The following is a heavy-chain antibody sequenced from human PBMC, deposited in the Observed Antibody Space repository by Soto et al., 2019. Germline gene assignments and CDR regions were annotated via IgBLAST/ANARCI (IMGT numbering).Heavy chain of an antibody. V-gene: IGHV3-21*01. CDR1: GFTFSSYS. CDR2: ISSSSSYI. J-gene: IGHJ6*02. D-gene: IGHD6-19*01. CDR3: ARDRRSGWKTYYYGMDV. Sequence: PAGSLRLSCAASGFTFSSYSMNWVRQAPGKGLEWVSSISSSSSYIYYADSVKGRFTISRDNAKNSLYLQMNSLRAEDTAVYYCARDRRSGWKTYYYGMDVWGQGTTVTVSS.